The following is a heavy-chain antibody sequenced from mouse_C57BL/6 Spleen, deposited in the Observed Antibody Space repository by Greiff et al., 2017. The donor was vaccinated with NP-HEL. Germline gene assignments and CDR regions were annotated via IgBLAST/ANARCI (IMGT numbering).Heavy chain of an antibody. J-gene: IGHJ3*01. Sequence: VKLMESGAELVRPGASVTLSCKASGYTFTDYEMHWVKQTPVHGLEWIGAIDPETGGTAYNQKFKGKAILTADKSSSTAYMALRSLTSEDSAVYYCTRPYSNPWFAYWGQGTLVTVSA. CDR1: GYTFTDYE. CDR2: IDPETGGT. V-gene: IGHV1-15*01. D-gene: IGHD2-5*01. CDR3: TRPYSNPWFAY.